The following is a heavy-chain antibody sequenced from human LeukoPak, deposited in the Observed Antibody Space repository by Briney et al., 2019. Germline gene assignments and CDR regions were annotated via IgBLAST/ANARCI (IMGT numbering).Heavy chain of an antibody. Sequence: SQTLSLTCAISGDSVYSNSAAWNWIRQSSSRGLEWLGRTYYRSKWYNDYAVSVKSRITINPDTSKNQFSLQLNSVTPEDTAVYYCARDPISGWYDVLDYWGQGTLVTVSS. CDR2: TYYRSKWYN. CDR1: GDSVYSNSAA. J-gene: IGHJ4*02. CDR3: ARDPISGWYDVLDY. V-gene: IGHV6-1*01. D-gene: IGHD6-19*01.